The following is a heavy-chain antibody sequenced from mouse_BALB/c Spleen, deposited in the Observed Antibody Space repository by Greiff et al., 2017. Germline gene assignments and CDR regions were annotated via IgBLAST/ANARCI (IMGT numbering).Heavy chain of an antibody. D-gene: IGHD1-1*01. Sequence: VKLVESGAELVRPGVSVKISCKGSGYTFTDYAMHWVKQSHAKSLEWIGVISTYYGDASYNQKFKGKATMTVDKSSSTAYMELARLTSEDSAIYYCARNYGSSWYFDVWGAGTTVTVSS. V-gene: IGHV1S137*01. CDR2: ISTYYGDA. CDR3: ARNYGSSWYFDV. J-gene: IGHJ1*01. CDR1: GYTFTDYA.